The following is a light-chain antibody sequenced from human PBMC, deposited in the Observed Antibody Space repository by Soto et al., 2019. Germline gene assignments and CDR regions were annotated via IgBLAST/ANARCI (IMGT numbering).Light chain of an antibody. CDR3: QQRGNWPLT. CDR1: QSVSSY. J-gene: IGKJ1*01. Sequence: EIVLTQSPATLSLSPGERVTLSCRASQSVSSYLAWYQQKPGQAPRLLIYDASNRATGIPARFSGSGSGTDFTLTISSLEPEDFAVYYCQQRGNWPLTFGQGTKVEIK. CDR2: DAS. V-gene: IGKV3-11*01.